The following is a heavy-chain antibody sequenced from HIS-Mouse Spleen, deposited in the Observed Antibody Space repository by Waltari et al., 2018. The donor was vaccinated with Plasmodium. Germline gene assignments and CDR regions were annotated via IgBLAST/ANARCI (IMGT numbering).Heavy chain of an antibody. D-gene: IGHD1-26*01. CDR3: ARRGGSYYYFDY. CDR2: IYYSGST. CDR1: GGPIRSSSYY. J-gene: IGHJ4*02. Sequence: QLQLPESGPGLVKPSETLSLPCTVSGGPIRSSSYYWGWIRQPPGKGLEWIGSIYYSGSTYYNPSLKSRVTISVDTSKNQFSLKLSSVTAADTAVYYCARRGGSYYYFDYWGQGTLVTVSS. V-gene: IGHV4-39*01.